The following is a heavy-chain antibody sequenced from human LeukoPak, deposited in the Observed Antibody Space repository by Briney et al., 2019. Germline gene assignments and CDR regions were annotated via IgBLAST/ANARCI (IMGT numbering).Heavy chain of an antibody. CDR3: SRAPMIVVVMDYGMDV. CDR2: INPSGGST. J-gene: IGHJ6*02. Sequence: GASVKVSCKASRYTFTSYYMHWVRQAPGQGLEWMGIINPSGGSTSYAQKFQGRVTMTRDTSTSTVYMELSSLRSEDTAVYYCSRAPMIVVVMDYGMDVWGQGTTVTVSS. D-gene: IGHD3-22*01. CDR1: RYTFTSYY. V-gene: IGHV1-46*01.